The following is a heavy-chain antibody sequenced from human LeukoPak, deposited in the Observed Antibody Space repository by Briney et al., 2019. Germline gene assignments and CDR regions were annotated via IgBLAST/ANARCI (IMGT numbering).Heavy chain of an antibody. Sequence: SETLSLTCTVSGGSIKTYYWSWIRQPAGKGLEWIGRIYTSGSTNYNPSLKSRVTMSVDTSKNQFSLRLSSVTAADTAVYYCVTKGDGYYAFDIWGQGTMVTVSS. CDR1: GGSIKTYY. CDR2: IYTSGST. CDR3: VTKGDGYYAFDI. J-gene: IGHJ3*02. D-gene: IGHD5-24*01. V-gene: IGHV4-4*07.